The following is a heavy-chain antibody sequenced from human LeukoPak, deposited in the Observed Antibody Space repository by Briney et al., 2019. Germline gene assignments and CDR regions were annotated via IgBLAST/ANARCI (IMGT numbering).Heavy chain of an antibody. CDR1: GYTFTSYA. J-gene: IGHJ5*02. Sequence: ASVKVSCKASGYTFTSYAMHWVRQAPGQRLEWMGWINAGNGNTKYSQKFQGRVTITRDTSASTAYMELSSLRSVDTAVYYCARDYYGSGSYDVYSWFDPWGQGTLVTVSS. CDR3: ARDYYGSGSYDVYSWFDP. D-gene: IGHD3-10*01. CDR2: INAGNGNT. V-gene: IGHV1-3*01.